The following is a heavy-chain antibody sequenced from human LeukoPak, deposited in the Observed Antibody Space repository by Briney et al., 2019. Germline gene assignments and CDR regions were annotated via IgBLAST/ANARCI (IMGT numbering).Heavy chain of an antibody. CDR3: ARDDGRGVVTPY. Sequence: PSETLSLTCTVSGGSISGSDYYWGWIRQPPGKGLEWIGSIYYSGRTFYNPSLKSRVAISVDTSKNQFSLNLISVTAADTAVYYCARDDGRGVVTPYWGQGTLVTVSS. CDR2: IYYSGRT. CDR1: GGSISGSDYY. J-gene: IGHJ4*02. D-gene: IGHD2-21*02. V-gene: IGHV4-39*07.